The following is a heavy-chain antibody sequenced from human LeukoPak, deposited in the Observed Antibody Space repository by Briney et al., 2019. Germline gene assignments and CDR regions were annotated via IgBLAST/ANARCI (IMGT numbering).Heavy chain of an antibody. V-gene: IGHV3-30*18. D-gene: IGHD3-9*01. Sequence: PGGSLRLSCAASGFTFSSYGMHWVRQAPGKGLEWVAVISYDGSNKYCADSVKGRFTISRDNSKNTLYLQMNSLRAEDTAVYYCAKGPSPRYFDWLSPDVWGQGTLVTVSS. CDR2: ISYDGSNK. J-gene: IGHJ4*02. CDR1: GFTFSSYG. CDR3: AKGPSPRYFDWLSPDV.